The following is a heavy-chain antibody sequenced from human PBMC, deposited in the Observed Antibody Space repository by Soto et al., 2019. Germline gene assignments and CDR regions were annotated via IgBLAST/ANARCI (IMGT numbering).Heavy chain of an antibody. D-gene: IGHD3-10*01. CDR3: ARRALWFGENPGDYYYYMDV. CDR2: IYYSGST. V-gene: IGHV4-31*03. J-gene: IGHJ6*03. CDR1: GGSISSGGYY. Sequence: QVQLQESGPGLVKPSQTLSLTCTVSGGSISSGGYYWSWIRQHPGKGLEWIGYIYYSGSTYYNLSLKSRVTISVDTSKNQFSLKLSSVTAADTAVYYCARRALWFGENPGDYYYYMDVWGKGTTVTVSS.